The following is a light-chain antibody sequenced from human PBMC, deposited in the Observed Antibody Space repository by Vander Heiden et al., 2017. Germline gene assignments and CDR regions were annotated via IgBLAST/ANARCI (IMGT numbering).Light chain of an antibody. CDR3: CSYAGSYTVV. CDR2: DVN. V-gene: IGLV2-11*01. Sequence: QSALTQPRSVSGSPGQSVTICGTGTSSAVGGDNFVSWYQQHPGKAPKLMIYDVNKRPSGVPDRFSGSKSGNTASLTISGLQAEDEADYYCCSYAGSYTVVFGGGTKLTVL. J-gene: IGLJ2*01. CDR1: SSAVGGDNF.